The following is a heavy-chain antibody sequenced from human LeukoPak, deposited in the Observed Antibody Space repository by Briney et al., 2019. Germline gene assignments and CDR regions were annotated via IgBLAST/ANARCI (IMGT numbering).Heavy chain of an antibody. V-gene: IGHV4-31*03. CDR2: IYYSGST. CDR1: GGSISSGGYY. Sequence: SRTLSLTRTVSGGSISSGGYYWSWIRQHPGKGLEWIGYIYYSGSTYYNPSLKSRVTISVDTSKNQFSLKLSSVTAADTAVYYCARAYCGGDCYIHYYYGMDVWGQGTTVTVSS. CDR3: ARAYCGGDCYIHYYYGMDV. J-gene: IGHJ6*02. D-gene: IGHD2-21*02.